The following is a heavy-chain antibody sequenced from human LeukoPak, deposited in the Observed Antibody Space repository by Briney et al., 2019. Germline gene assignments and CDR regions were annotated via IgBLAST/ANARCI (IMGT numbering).Heavy chain of an antibody. D-gene: IGHD4-17*01. CDR1: GFTFSGSA. V-gene: IGHV3-73*01. J-gene: IGHJ4*02. CDR2: IRSKANSYAT. Sequence: GSLRLSCAASGFTFSGSAMHWVRQASGKGLEWVGRIRSKANSYATAYAALVKGRFTISRDDSKNTAYLQMNSLKTEDTAVYYCTSWGGDYGDFKDYWGQGTLVTVSS. CDR3: TSWGGDYGDFKDY.